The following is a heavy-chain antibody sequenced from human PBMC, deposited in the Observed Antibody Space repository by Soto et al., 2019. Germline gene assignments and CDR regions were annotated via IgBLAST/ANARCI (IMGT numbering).Heavy chain of an antibody. D-gene: IGHD3-10*01. V-gene: IGHV4-4*02. CDR3: TRASASSMLRGVVIN. J-gene: IGHJ4*02. CDR2: MYHSGDS. Sequence: SDTLSLTCAVSCGSISTDNWWSWVRQPPGKGLEWIGEMYHSGDSNFNPSLKSRVTISVDKSKNQFSMQMASVTAADTALYYCTRASASSMLRGVVINWGRGTQVTVSS. CDR1: CGSISTDNW.